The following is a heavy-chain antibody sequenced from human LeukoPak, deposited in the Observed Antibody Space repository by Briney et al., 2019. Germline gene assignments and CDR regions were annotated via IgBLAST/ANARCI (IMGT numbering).Heavy chain of an antibody. J-gene: IGHJ4*02. CDR3: ARDRDGYNYGFLGY. Sequence: GGSLRLSCAASGFTFSKHNMHWVRQAPGKGLQWVAVIWYDGSNKYYADSVKGRFTISRDNSKNTLYLQMNSLRAEDTAVYDCARDRDGYNYGFLGYWGQGTLVTVSS. D-gene: IGHD5-18*01. CDR1: GFTFSKHN. CDR2: IWYDGSNK. V-gene: IGHV3-33*08.